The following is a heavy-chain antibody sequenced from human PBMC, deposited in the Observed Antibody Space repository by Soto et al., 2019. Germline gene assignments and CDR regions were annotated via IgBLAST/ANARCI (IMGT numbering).Heavy chain of an antibody. CDR3: AKSIISGLDRNPRNAFDI. D-gene: IGHD3-10*01. J-gene: IGHJ3*02. CDR1: GFTFSSYA. V-gene: IGHV3-23*01. CDR2: ISGSGGST. Sequence: GGSLRLSCAASGFTFSSYAMSWVRQAPGKGLEWVSAISGSGGSTYYADSVKGRFTISRDNSKNTLYLQMNSLRAEDTAVYYCAKSIISGLDRNPRNAFDIWGQGTMVTVSS.